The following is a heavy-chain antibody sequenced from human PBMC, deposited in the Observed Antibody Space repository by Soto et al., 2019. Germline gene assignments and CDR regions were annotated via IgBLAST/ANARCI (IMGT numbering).Heavy chain of an antibody. CDR2: IVAIFGTA. D-gene: IGHD3-22*01. J-gene: IGHJ5*02. V-gene: IGHV1-69*13. CDR1: GGTFSSYA. Sequence: GASVKVSCKASGGTFSSYAISWVRQAPGQGLEWMGGIVAIFGTANYAQKFQGRVTITADESTRTAYMELSSLRSEDTAVYYCATTPSPYRHYYDSSGYAWFDPWGQGSLVTVSS. CDR3: ATTPSPYRHYYDSSGYAWFDP.